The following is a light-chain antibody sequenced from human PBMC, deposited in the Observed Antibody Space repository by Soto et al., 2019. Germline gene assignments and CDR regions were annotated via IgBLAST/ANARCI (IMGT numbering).Light chain of an antibody. J-gene: IGKJ3*01. Sequence: EIVLTQSPGTLSLSPGERATLSCRASQSVSSSYLSWYQQKPGQAPRLLIYGASSRATGIPDRFSGSGSWKEFSLTISRPEPENFAVYYCTQYGRSPPFTFGPGTKVDIK. V-gene: IGKV3-20*01. CDR2: GAS. CDR3: TQYGRSPPFT. CDR1: QSVSSSY.